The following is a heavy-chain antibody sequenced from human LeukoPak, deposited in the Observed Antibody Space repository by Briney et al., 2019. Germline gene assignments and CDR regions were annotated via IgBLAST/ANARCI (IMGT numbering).Heavy chain of an antibody. CDR2: INPSSGGT. J-gene: IGHJ4*02. D-gene: IGHD2-21*02. V-gene: IGHV1-2*02. Sequence: ASVKVSCKASGYTLTDNYLHWVRQAPGQGLEWMGYINPSSGGTRYGQKFQGRVTMTRDTSIATAYMELSNLISDDTAVYYCGRVAYCGAGCYYYFDYWGQGTLVTVSS. CDR1: GYTLTDNY. CDR3: GRVAYCGAGCYYYFDY.